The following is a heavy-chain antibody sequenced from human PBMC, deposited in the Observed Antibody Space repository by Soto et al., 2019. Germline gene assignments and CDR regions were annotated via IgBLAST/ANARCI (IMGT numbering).Heavy chain of an antibody. D-gene: IGHD2-2*01. V-gene: IGHV3-7*01. Sequence: GWSLRLSCAASGFTFSNYWMNLVRQAPGKGLEWVANIKQDGSEKYFVDSVKGRFTISRDNAKNSLYLQMNSLRAEDTAVYYCARDLGRTAAGYYYYYAMDVWGQGTTVTVSS. J-gene: IGHJ6*02. CDR2: IKQDGSEK. CDR1: GFTFSNYW. CDR3: ARDLGRTAAGYYYYYAMDV.